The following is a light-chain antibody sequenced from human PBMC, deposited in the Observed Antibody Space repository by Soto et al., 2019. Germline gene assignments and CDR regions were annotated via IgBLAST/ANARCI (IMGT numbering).Light chain of an antibody. CDR3: CSYAGSSTV. CDR1: NSDVGSYNL. Sequence: QSALTQPASVSGSPGQSITISCTGTNSDVGSYNLVSWYQHHPGKAPKLMIYEGSKRPSGVSNRFSGSTSGNTASLTISGLQAEDEADYYCCSYAGSSTVFGTGTKVTVL. J-gene: IGLJ1*01. CDR2: EGS. V-gene: IGLV2-23*03.